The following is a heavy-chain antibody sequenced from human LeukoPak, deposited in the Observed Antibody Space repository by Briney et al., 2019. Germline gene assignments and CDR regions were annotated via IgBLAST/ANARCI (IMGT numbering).Heavy chain of an antibody. D-gene: IGHD2-2*02. CDR2: IYAGGST. V-gene: IGHV3-53*01. CDR1: GFTVSSNY. Sequence: GGSLRLSCAASGFTVSSNYMSWVRQAPGKGLEWVSVIYAGGSTYYADSVKGRFTISRDNSKNTLYLQMNSLRAEDTAVYYCAKRLLYFDAFDIWGQGTMVTVSS. J-gene: IGHJ3*02. CDR3: AKRLLYFDAFDI.